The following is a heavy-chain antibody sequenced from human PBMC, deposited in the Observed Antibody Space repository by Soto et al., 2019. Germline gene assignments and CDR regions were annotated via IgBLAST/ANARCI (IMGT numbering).Heavy chain of an antibody. V-gene: IGHV1-8*01. D-gene: IGHD2-2*01. CDR3: ARDSSTTNPV. Sequence: ASVKVSCKTSGYTFTDYDINWVRQATGQGLEWMGWMNPNSGNTGYAQKFQGRVSMTRNTATSTAYMELSSLRSDDTAMYYCARDSSTTNPVWGQGTMVTVSS. J-gene: IGHJ3*01. CDR1: GYTFTDYD. CDR2: MNPNSGNT.